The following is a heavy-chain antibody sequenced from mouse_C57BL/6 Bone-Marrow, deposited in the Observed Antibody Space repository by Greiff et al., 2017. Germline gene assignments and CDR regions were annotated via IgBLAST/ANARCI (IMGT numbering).Heavy chain of an antibody. V-gene: IGHV7-1*01. Sequence: EVMLVESGGGLVQSGRSLRLSCATSGFTFSDFYMEWVRQAPGKGLEWIAASRNKANDYTTEYSASVKGRFIVSRDTSQSILYLQMNALRAEDTAIYYCARGNSLDYWGQGTTLTVSS. CDR1: GFTFSDFY. CDR3: ARGNSLDY. CDR2: SRNKANDYTT. J-gene: IGHJ2*01. D-gene: IGHD2-12*01.